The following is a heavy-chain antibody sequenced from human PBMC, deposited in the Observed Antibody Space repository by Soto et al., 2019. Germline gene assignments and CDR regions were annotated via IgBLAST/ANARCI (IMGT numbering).Heavy chain of an antibody. J-gene: IGHJ6*02. CDR3: ARGHYYYEMDV. Sequence: LSLTCAVSGGSVSSGVFSWNWIRQPPGQGLEWIGYISHGGSPHYTPSLRSRVSISVDRSTNVISLNLTSMTPADTAVYFCARGHYYYEMDVWGQGTTVTVSS. CDR2: ISHGGSP. CDR1: GGSVSSGVFS. V-gene: IGHV4-30-2*01.